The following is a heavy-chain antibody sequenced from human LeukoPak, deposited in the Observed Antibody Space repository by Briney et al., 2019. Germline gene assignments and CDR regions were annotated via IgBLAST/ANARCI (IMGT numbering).Heavy chain of an antibody. CDR1: GDSFSSVTDY. CDR3: AGERGEEYSSGWYKTNFFDN. D-gene: IGHD6-19*01. Sequence: SETLSLTCTVSGDSFSSVTDYWAWIRQPPGKGLEWIASGDYSGGKYYNPSLESRVAVSTDMSKSQISLKLTSVTGADTAVYYCAGERGEEYSSGWYKTNFFDNWGQGIRVTVSS. CDR2: GDYSGGK. V-gene: IGHV4-39*07. J-gene: IGHJ4*02.